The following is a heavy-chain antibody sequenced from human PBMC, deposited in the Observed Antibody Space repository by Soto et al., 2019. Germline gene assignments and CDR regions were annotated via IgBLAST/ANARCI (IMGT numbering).Heavy chain of an antibody. CDR1: GYTFTSYA. CDR2: INAGNGNT. Sequence: ASVKVSCKASGYTFTSYAMHWVRQAPGQRLEWMGWINAGNGNTKYSQKFQGRVTITRDTSASTAYMELSSLRSEDTAVYYCARDGTILWFGEDNWFDPWGQGTLVTVSS. CDR3: ARDGTILWFGEDNWFDP. J-gene: IGHJ5*02. V-gene: IGHV1-3*01. D-gene: IGHD3-10*01.